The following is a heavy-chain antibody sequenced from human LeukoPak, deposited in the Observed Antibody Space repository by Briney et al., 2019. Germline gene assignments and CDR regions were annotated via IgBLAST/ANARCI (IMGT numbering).Heavy chain of an antibody. Sequence: GGSLRLSCAASGFTFSNAWMSWVRRAPGKGLEWVGRIKSKTDGGTTDYAAPVKGRFTISRDDSKNTLYLQMNSLKAEDTAVYYCTTEDAYIWGTYRTPFDYWGQGTLVTVSS. CDR2: IKSKTDGGTT. J-gene: IGHJ4*02. V-gene: IGHV3-15*01. D-gene: IGHD3-16*02. CDR1: GFTFSNAW. CDR3: TTEDAYIWGTYRTPFDY.